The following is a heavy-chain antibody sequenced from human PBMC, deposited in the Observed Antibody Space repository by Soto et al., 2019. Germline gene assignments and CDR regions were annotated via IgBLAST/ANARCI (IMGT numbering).Heavy chain of an antibody. CDR2: INSDGSST. J-gene: IGHJ5*02. CDR1: GFTFSSYW. D-gene: IGHD4-17*01. Sequence: GGSLRLSCAASGFTFSSYWMHWVRQAPGKGLVWVSRINSDGSSTSYADSVKGRFTISRDNAKNALYLQMNSLRAEDTAVYYCASEGASLLDYGGNSGGWFDPWGQGTLVTVSS. V-gene: IGHV3-74*01. CDR3: ASEGASLLDYGGNSGGWFDP.